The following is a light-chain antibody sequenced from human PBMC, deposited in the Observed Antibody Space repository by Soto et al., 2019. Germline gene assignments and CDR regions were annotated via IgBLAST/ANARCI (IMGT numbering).Light chain of an antibody. J-gene: IGKJ1*01. CDR2: GAS. V-gene: IGKV3-15*01. Sequence: EIVMTQSPATLSVSPGERATLSCRASQSVGINLAWYQQKSGQAPRLLIYGASTWATDLPVRFSGSGSGTEFTLTISSLQSEDFAVYYCQQYTNWPRTFGQGTKVEIK. CDR1: QSVGIN. CDR3: QQYTNWPRT.